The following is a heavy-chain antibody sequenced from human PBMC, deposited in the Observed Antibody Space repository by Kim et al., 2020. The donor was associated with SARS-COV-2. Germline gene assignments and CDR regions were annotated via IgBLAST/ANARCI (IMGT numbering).Heavy chain of an antibody. CDR2: ISAYNGNT. CDR3: ARNQRSDYGDYGTFDY. D-gene: IGHD4-17*01. J-gene: IGHJ4*02. CDR1: GYTFTSYG. V-gene: IGHV1-18*01. Sequence: ASVKVSCKASGYTFTSYGISWVRQAPGQGLEWMGWISAYNGNTNYAQKLQGRVTMTTDTSTSTAYMELRSLRSDDTAVYYCARNQRSDYGDYGTFDYWGQGTLVTVSS.